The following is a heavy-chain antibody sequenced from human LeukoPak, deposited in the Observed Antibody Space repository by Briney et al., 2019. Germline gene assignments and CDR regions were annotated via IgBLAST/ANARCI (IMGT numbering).Heavy chain of an antibody. Sequence: PWETLSLTCAVYGGSFSGYYWSWIRQPPGKGLEWIGEINRSGSTNYNPCLKSRVTISVDTSKNQFSLKLSSVTAADTAVYYCASFRRITMTGDYWGQGTLVTVSS. V-gene: IGHV4-34*01. J-gene: IGHJ4*02. CDR3: ASFRRITMTGDY. D-gene: IGHD3-22*01. CDR2: INRSGST. CDR1: GGSFSGYY.